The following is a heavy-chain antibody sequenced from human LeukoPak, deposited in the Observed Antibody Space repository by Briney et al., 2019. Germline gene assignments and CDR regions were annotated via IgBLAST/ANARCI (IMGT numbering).Heavy chain of an antibody. Sequence: GGSLRLSCAASGFTLSSFSMNWVRQAAGGGLEWVSYITSDSRTIYYAASVKGCFTISRDNAKNSLYLQMNSLRAEDTAVYYCARDRGAAPGHPSFDQWGQGTLVTVSS. D-gene: IGHD6-13*01. CDR2: ITSDSRTI. V-gene: IGHV3-48*01. J-gene: IGHJ4*02. CDR3: ARDRGAAPGHPSFDQ. CDR1: GFTLSSFS.